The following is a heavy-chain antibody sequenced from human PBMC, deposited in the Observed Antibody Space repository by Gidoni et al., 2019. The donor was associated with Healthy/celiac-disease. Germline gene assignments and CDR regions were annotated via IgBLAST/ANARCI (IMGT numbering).Heavy chain of an antibody. Sequence: EVQLVESGGGLVQPGGSLRLSCAASGFTFSSYWMRWVRQAPGKGLEWVANIKQDGSEKYYVDSVKGRFTISRDNAKNSLYLQMNSLRAEDTAVYYCARDPQQLVFGSHYYYGMDVWGQGTTVTVSS. V-gene: IGHV3-7*03. D-gene: IGHD6-13*01. J-gene: IGHJ6*02. CDR2: IKQDGSEK. CDR3: ARDPQQLVFGSHYYYGMDV. CDR1: GFTFSSYW.